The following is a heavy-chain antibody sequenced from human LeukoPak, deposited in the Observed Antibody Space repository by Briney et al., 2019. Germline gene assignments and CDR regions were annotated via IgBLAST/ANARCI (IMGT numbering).Heavy chain of an antibody. CDR3: ARGLSGYDGLGY. J-gene: IGHJ4*02. V-gene: IGHV3-30*04. CDR2: TSFDGSNK. CDR1: GFIFSTYA. Sequence: GGSLRLSCAASGFIFSTYALHWVRLAPGKGLEWVALTSFDGSNKYYADSVRGRFTVSRDNSKNTLYLQMNSLKSEDTAVYYCARGLSGYDGLGYWGQGTLVTVSS. D-gene: IGHD5-12*01.